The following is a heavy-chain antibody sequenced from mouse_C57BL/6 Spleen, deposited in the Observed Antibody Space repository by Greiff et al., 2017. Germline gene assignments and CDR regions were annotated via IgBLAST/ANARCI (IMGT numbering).Heavy chain of an antibody. CDR3: ASLYYDYDGRLAWFAY. D-gene: IGHD2-4*01. V-gene: IGHV2-9-1*01. CDR1: GFSLTSYA. J-gene: IGHJ3*01. CDR2: IWTGGGT. Sequence: VKLVESGPGLVAPSQSLSITCTVSGFSLTSYAISWVRQPPGKGLEWLGVIWTGGGTNYNSALKSRLSISKDNSKSQVFLKMNSLQTDDTARYYCASLYYDYDGRLAWFAYWGQGTLVTVSA.